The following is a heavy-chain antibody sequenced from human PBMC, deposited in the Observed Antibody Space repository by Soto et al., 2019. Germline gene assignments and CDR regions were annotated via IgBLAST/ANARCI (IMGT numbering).Heavy chain of an antibody. CDR1: GGSISNNGFY. D-gene: IGHD2-15*01. CDR2: IYYSGSI. V-gene: IGHV4-39*01. CDR3: ARSSGGTVDY. J-gene: IGHJ4*02. Sequence: PSETLSLTCTVSGGSISNNGFYWGWIRQPPGKGLEWIGSIYYSGSIYYNPSLKSRVTISVDTSKSQFSLNLSSVTAADTAVYHCARSSGGTVDYWGQGTLVTVSS.